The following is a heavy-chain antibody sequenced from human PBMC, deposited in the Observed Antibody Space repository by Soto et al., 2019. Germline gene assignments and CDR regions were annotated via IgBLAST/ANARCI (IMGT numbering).Heavy chain of an antibody. CDR1: GGSISNYY. J-gene: IGHJ4*02. V-gene: IGHV4-4*07. CDR2: IDTSGST. D-gene: IGHD3-3*01. Sequence: SETLSLTCTVSGGSISNYYCNWIRQPAGKGLEWIGRIDTSGSTNYDPSLKSRVTMSVDTSKQEFSLKLSSVTAADTALYYCARGGQDFWSGPFDYWGRGALVTVSS. CDR3: ARGGQDFWSGPFDY.